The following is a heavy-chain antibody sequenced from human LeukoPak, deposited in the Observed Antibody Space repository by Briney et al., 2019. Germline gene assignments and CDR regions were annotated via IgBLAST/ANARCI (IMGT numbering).Heavy chain of an antibody. V-gene: IGHV3-7*01. Sequence: PGGSLRLSCAASGFTFSSYWMSWVRQASGKGLEWVANIKQDGSEKYYVDSVKGRFTISRDKAKNSLYLQMKSLRAEDTAVYYCARDRDFWSGYLFDYWGQGTLVTVSS. CDR2: IKQDGSEK. J-gene: IGHJ4*02. CDR1: GFTFSSYW. CDR3: ARDRDFWSGYLFDY. D-gene: IGHD3-3*01.